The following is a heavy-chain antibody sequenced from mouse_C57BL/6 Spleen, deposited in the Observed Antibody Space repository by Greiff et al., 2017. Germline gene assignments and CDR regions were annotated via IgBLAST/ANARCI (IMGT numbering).Heavy chain of an antibody. CDR1: GYTFTGYW. CDR2: ILPGSDST. Sequence: QVQLQQSGAELMRPGASVTLSCKASGYTFTGYWIEWVKQRPGHGLEWIGEILPGSDSTNYNEKFKGKATLTADTSSNTAYMQLSSLTTAYSAIYSCARENYGSFFAYWGQGTLVTVSA. V-gene: IGHV1-9*01. D-gene: IGHD1-1*01. J-gene: IGHJ3*01. CDR3: ARENYGSFFAY.